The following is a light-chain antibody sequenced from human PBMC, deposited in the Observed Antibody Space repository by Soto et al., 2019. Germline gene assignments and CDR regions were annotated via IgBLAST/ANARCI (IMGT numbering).Light chain of an antibody. CDR1: QGISSS. Sequence: DIQLTQSPSFLSASVGDRVTITCRASQGISSSLAWYQQKPGKAPKLLIYAASTLQSGVPSRFSGSGSGTEFTLTISSLQPEDFATYYFQQLNSYPRTFGQGTKLDIK. V-gene: IGKV1-9*01. CDR2: AAS. J-gene: IGKJ1*01. CDR3: QQLNSYPRT.